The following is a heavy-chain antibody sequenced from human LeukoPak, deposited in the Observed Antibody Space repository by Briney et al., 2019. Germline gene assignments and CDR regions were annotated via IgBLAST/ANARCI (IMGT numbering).Heavy chain of an antibody. Sequence: GGSLRLSCAASGFTFSSYSMNWVRQAPGKGLEWVAVISYDGSNKYYADSVKGRFTISRDNAKNSLYLQMNSLRAEDTALYHCAKIRFGDYYYYMDVWGKGTTVTVSS. D-gene: IGHD3-3*01. CDR1: GFTFSSYS. CDR2: ISYDGSNK. CDR3: AKIRFGDYYYYMDV. J-gene: IGHJ6*03. V-gene: IGHV3-30*18.